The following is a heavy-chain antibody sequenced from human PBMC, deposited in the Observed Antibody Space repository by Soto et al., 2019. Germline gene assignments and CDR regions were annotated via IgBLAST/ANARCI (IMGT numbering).Heavy chain of an antibody. V-gene: IGHV1-69*13. D-gene: IGHD3-3*01. CDR3: ARGFFWCGCDSPWDAFDI. Sequence: SVKVSCKASGGTFSSYAISWVRQAPGQGLEWMGGIIPIFGTANYAQKFQGRVTITADESTSTAYMELSSLRSEDTAVYYCARGFFWCGCDSPWDAFDIWGQGTMVTVSS. J-gene: IGHJ3*02. CDR1: GGTFSSYA. CDR2: IIPIFGTA.